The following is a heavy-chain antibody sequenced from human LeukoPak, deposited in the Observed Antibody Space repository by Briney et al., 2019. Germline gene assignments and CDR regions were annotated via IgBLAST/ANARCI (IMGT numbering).Heavy chain of an antibody. CDR3: ATWFGELSWGLFDY. J-gene: IGHJ4*02. CDR1: GFTFSTYG. D-gene: IGHD3-10*01. CDR2: ISYDGNNK. V-gene: IGHV3-30*03. Sequence: PGGSLRLSCSASGFTFSTYGMHWGRQAPGKGLEWVAVISYDGNNKYYADSARGRFTISRDNSKNTLYLQMNRLRADDTAVYYCATWFGELSWGLFDYWGQGTLVTVSS.